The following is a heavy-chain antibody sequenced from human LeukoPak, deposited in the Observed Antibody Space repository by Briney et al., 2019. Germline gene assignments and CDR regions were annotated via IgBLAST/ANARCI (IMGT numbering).Heavy chain of an antibody. J-gene: IGHJ4*02. CDR1: GGSISSYY. CDR3: ARALGSGSYYGLDY. D-gene: IGHD3-10*01. Sequence: SETLSLTCTVSGGSISSYYWSWIRQPPGKGLEWIGYIYYSGSTNYNPSLKSRVTISVDTSKNQFSLKLSSVTAADTAVYYCARALGSGSYYGLDYWGQGTLVTVSS. V-gene: IGHV4-59*08. CDR2: IYYSGST.